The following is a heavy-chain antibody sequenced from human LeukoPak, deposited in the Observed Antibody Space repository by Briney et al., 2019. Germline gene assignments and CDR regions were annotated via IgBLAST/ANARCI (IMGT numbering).Heavy chain of an antibody. J-gene: IGHJ4*02. D-gene: IGHD6-13*01. Sequence: PGGSLRLSCAASGFTFSSYGMHWVRQAPGKGLEWVAVISYDGSNKYYADSVKGRFTISRDNSKNTLYLQMNSLRAEDTAVYYCAKASGIAVDYWGQGTLVTVSS. CDR3: AKASGIAVDY. CDR2: ISYDGSNK. V-gene: IGHV3-30*18. CDR1: GFTFSSYG.